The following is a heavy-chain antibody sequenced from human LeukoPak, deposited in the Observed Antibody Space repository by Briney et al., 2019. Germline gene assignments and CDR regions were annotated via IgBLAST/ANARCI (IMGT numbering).Heavy chain of an antibody. V-gene: IGHV4-34*01. J-gene: IGHJ6*03. CDR2: INHSGST. CDR3: AREIKGGYCSSTSCYAPPYYYYYMDV. CDR1: GGPFSGYY. Sequence: ASETPSLTCSVYGGPFSGYYWSWIRQPPGKGLEWIGEINHSGSTNYNPSLKSRVTISVDTSKNQFSLKLRSVTAADTAVYYCAREIKGGYCSSTSCYAPPYYYYYMDVWGKGTTVTVSS. D-gene: IGHD2-2*01.